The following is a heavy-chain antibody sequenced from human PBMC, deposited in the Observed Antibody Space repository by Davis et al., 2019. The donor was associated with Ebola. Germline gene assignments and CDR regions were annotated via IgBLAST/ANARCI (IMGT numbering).Heavy chain of an antibody. Sequence: SETLSLTCTLSGDSISTSSTYYWGWIRQPPGKGLEWIGSIYHSGSTYYNPSLKSRVTISVDTSKNQFSLKLSSVTAADTAVYYCARHPSLNPYHPGYWGQGTLVTVSS. V-gene: IGHV4-39*01. CDR3: ARHPSLNPYHPGY. D-gene: IGHD1-14*01. J-gene: IGHJ4*02. CDR2: IYHSGST. CDR1: GDSISTSSTYY.